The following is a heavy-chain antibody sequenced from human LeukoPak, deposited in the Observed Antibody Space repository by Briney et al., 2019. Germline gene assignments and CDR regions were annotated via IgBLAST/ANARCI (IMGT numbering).Heavy chain of an antibody. CDR3: ASPIAVAGTTPRDY. D-gene: IGHD6-19*01. J-gene: IGHJ4*02. CDR1: GYTFTSYG. Sequence: GASVKVSCKASGYTFTSYGISWVRQAPGQGLEWMGWISAYNGNTNYAQKLQGRVTMTTDTSTSTAYMELRSLRSDDTAVYYCASPIAVAGTTPRDYWGQGTLVTVSS. CDR2: ISAYNGNT. V-gene: IGHV1-18*01.